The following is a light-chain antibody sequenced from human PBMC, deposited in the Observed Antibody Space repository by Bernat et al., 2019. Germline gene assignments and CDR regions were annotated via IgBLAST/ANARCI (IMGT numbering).Light chain of an antibody. Sequence: DVVMTQSPLSLPVTPGEPASISCRSSQSLLSTNGYNYLDWYLQKPGQSPQLLIYLGSTRASGVPDRFSGSGSGTDFTLKISTVEAEDGGVYYCMQALQTPYTFGQGTKLEIK. J-gene: IGKJ2*01. CDR1: QSLLSTNGYNY. V-gene: IGKV2-28*01. CDR3: MQALQTPYT. CDR2: LGS.